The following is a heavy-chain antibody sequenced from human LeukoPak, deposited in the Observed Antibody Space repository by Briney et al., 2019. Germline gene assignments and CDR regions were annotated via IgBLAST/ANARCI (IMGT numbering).Heavy chain of an antibody. J-gene: IGHJ4*02. D-gene: IGHD2-8*01. V-gene: IGHV4-59*01. CDR3: SRENGAFSPFGY. Sequence: PSETLSLTCTVSGGSISSYYWNWIRQPPGKGLEWIGYIYNGGSTNYNPSLKSRVTISVDTSKNQFSLKLRSVTAADTAVYYCSRENGAFSPFGYWGQGTLVTVLS. CDR1: GGSISSYY. CDR2: IYNGGST.